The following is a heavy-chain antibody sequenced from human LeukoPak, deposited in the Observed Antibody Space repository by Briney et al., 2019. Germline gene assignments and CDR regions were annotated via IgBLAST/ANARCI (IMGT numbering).Heavy chain of an antibody. V-gene: IGHV4-59*02. CDR2: VYYNGAT. Sequence: SETLSLTCTVSGGSVSGYYWSWTRQTPGKGLEWIGYVYYNGATHYNPSLKSRVTISIDTSNNQFSLKMSSVIAADTAVYYCARDLGHITLGSTYYHNWFDPWGQGTLVTVSS. D-gene: IGHD3-22*01. J-gene: IGHJ5*02. CDR1: GGSVSGYY. CDR3: ARDLGHITLGSTYYHNWFDP.